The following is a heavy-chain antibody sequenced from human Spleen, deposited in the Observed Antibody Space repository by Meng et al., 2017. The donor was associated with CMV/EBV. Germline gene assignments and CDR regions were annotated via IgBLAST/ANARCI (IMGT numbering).Heavy chain of an antibody. D-gene: IGHD2-21*02. Sequence: GESLKISCAASGLTFSSYWMHWVRQAPGKGLVWVSRISSDGSSTIYADSVKGRFTISRDNAKNTLYLQMNSLRGEDTAVYYCARHRADYYFDYWGQGTLVTVSS. CDR1: GLTFSSYW. CDR3: ARHRADYYFDY. J-gene: IGHJ4*02. V-gene: IGHV3-74*01. CDR2: ISSDGSST.